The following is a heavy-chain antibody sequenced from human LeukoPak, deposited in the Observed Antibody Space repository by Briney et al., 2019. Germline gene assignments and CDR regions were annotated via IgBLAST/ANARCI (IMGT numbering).Heavy chain of an antibody. CDR1: GGSISSSSYY. D-gene: IGHD3/OR15-3a*01. V-gene: IGHV4-39*01. Sequence: SETLSLTCTVSGGSISSSSYYWGWIRQPPGKGLEWIGSIYYSGSTYYNPSLKSRVTISVDTSKNQFSLKLSSVTAADTAVYYCARPSTIFGLVIPYWGQGTLVTVSS. CDR2: IYYSGST. CDR3: ARPSTIFGLVIPY. J-gene: IGHJ4*02.